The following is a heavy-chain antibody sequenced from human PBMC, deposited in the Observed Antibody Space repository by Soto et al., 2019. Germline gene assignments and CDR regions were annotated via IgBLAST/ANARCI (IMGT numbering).Heavy chain of an antibody. V-gene: IGHV3-9*01. J-gene: IGHJ4*02. CDR1: GFTFDNYA. Sequence: EAQLVESGGGLVQPGRSLRLYCAASGFTFDNYAMHWVRQGPGKGLEWVSGINWNSVTFDYADSVKGRFTISRDNAKNSLYLQMDSLRPEDTAVYYCARDHAEDFGYDLDYFDFWGRGTLVTVSS. CDR2: INWNSVTF. D-gene: IGHD5-12*01. CDR3: ARDHAEDFGYDLDYFDF.